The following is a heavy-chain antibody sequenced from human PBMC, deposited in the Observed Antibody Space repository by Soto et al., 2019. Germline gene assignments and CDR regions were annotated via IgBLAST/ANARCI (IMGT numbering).Heavy chain of an antibody. CDR2: IYSGGST. D-gene: IGHD6-13*01. J-gene: IGHJ6*02. CDR3: ARDRGSSSWYYYYYGMGV. Sequence: RRSGAACGGSVNSKYMSVSCQAPGKGLEWVSVIYSGGSTYCADSVKGRFTISRDNSKNTLYLQMNSLRDEDTAVYYSARDRGSSSWYYYYYGMGVWGQGTKVTVYS. CDR1: GGSVNSKY. V-gene: IGHV3-53*01.